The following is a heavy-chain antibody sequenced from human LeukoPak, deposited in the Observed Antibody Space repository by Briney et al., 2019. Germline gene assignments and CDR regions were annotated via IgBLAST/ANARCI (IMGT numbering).Heavy chain of an antibody. Sequence: SETLSLTCTVSGVSISSYYWSWIRQPPGKGLEWIGYIYYSGSTNYNPSLKSRVTISVDTSKNQFSLKLSSVTAADTAVYYCARSSSSHRAWFDPWGQGTLVTVSS. V-gene: IGHV4-59*08. CDR1: GVSISSYY. CDR3: ARSSSSHRAWFDP. CDR2: IYYSGST. D-gene: IGHD6-6*01. J-gene: IGHJ5*02.